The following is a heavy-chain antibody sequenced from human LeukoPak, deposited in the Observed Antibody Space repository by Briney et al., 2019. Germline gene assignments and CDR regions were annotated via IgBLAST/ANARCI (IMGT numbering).Heavy chain of an antibody. CDR2: ISSSGSTI. CDR3: ARDSFHYDSSGPIDY. D-gene: IGHD3-22*01. Sequence: GGSLRLSCAASGFTFSDYYMSWIRQAPGKGLEWVSYISSSGSTIYYADSVKGRFTISRDNSKNTLYLQMNSLRAEDTAVYYCARDSFHYDSSGPIDYWGQGTLVTVSS. CDR1: GFTFSDYY. V-gene: IGHV3-11*04. J-gene: IGHJ4*02.